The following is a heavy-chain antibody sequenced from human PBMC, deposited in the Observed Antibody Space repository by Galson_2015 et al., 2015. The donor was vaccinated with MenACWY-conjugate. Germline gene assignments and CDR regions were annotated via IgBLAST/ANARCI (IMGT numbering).Heavy chain of an antibody. CDR2: VNNDGSTT. Sequence: SLRLSCAASGFTFSGYWMHWVRHFPGKGLVWVSRVNNDGSTTNYADSVKGRFTISRDHAKKTVYLQMNRLRAEDTAVYYCARSVWGSDRHHYFDYWGQGTLVTVSS. D-gene: IGHD3-16*02. J-gene: IGHJ4*02. CDR1: GFTFSGYW. CDR3: ARSVWGSDRHHYFDY. V-gene: IGHV3-74*01.